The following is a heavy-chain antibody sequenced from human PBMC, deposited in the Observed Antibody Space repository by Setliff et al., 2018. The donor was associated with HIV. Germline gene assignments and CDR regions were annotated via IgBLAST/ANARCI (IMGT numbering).Heavy chain of an antibody. J-gene: IGHJ3*01. CDR2: IYHRGGT. D-gene: IGHD2-8*02. Sequence: SETLSLTCSVSGSSISSNSYWWAWIRQPPGKGLEYIGTIYHRGGTFNNPYLKSRVVMSVDTSKNQFSLKLTSVTAADMATYYCARDTGVNVAPDGRGYHTFDFWGRGTMVTVSS. CDR3: ARDTGVNVAPDGRGYHTFDF. V-gene: IGHV4-38-2*02. CDR1: GSSISSNSY.